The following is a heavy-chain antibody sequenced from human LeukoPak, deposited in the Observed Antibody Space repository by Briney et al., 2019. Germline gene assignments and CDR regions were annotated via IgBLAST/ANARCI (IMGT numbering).Heavy chain of an antibody. Sequence: PGGSLRLSCTASGFTFGDYAMSWVRQAPGKGLGWVGFVRSKAYGGTTEYAASVKGRFTISRDDSKSIAYLQMNSLKTEDTAVYYCTRVGGYPNWFDPWGQGTLVTVSS. CDR2: VRSKAYGGTT. V-gene: IGHV3-49*04. CDR1: GFTFGDYA. J-gene: IGHJ5*02. CDR3: TRVGGYPNWFDP. D-gene: IGHD1-26*01.